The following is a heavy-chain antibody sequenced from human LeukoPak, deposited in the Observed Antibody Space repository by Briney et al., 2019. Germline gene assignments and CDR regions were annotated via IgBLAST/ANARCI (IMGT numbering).Heavy chain of an antibody. D-gene: IGHD2-15*01. CDR2: IYYSGST. CDR3: DGGGGNYYYYYRDV. CDR1: GGSISSYY. V-gene: IGHV4-59*01. J-gene: IGHJ6*03. Sequence: PWETVSLTCTVSGGSISSYYWSWIRQPPGKGRVWIGYIYYSGSTNYNPSLKSRVTISVDTSKNQFSLKLSSVSPADMAVYYRDGGGGNYYYYYRDVWRKETTVTVFS.